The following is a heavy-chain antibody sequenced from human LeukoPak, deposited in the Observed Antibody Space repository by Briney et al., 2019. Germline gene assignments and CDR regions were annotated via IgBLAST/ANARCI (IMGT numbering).Heavy chain of an antibody. CDR1: GYTFTSYG. V-gene: IGHV1-18*01. CDR3: ARTHNYYDSSGHMRGYYFDY. CDR2: ISAYNGNT. J-gene: IGHJ4*02. D-gene: IGHD3-22*01. Sequence: GASVKVSCKASGYTFTSYGISWVRQAPGQGLEWMGRISAYNGNTNYAQKLQGRVTMTTDTSTSTAYMELRSLRSDDTAVYYCARTHNYYDSSGHMRGYYFDYWGQGTLVTVSS.